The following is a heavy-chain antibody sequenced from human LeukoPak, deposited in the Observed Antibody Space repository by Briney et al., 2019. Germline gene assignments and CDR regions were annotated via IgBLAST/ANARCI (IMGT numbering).Heavy chain of an antibody. CDR2: ISSSGSTI. D-gene: IGHD6-13*01. CDR3: ARERYSRASHDALDL. CDR1: GFTFSDYY. Sequence: GGSLRLSCAASGFTFSDYYMSWIRQAPGKGLEWVSYISSSGSTIYYADSLKGRFAISRDNAKNTLYLQINSLRPEDTAVYYCARERYSRASHDALDLWGQGTMVTVSS. J-gene: IGHJ3*01. V-gene: IGHV3-11*04.